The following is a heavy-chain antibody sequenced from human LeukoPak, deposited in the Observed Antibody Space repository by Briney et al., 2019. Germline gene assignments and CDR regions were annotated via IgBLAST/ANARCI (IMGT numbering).Heavy chain of an antibody. J-gene: IGHJ4*02. Sequence: GGSLRLSCAASRFTFNNYAVNWVRQAPGKGLDWVAIISSDGTKKYYADSVTGRFTISRDNSKNTVFLQMNSLRDEDTAIYYCAREVGYSDYWGQGTLVTVFS. V-gene: IGHV3-30*04. D-gene: IGHD5-12*01. CDR1: RFTFNNYA. CDR2: ISSDGTKK. CDR3: AREVGYSDY.